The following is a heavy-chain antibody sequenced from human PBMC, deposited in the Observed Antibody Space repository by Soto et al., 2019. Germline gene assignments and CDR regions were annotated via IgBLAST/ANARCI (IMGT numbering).Heavy chain of an antibody. V-gene: IGHV5-51*01. CDR3: ARHRGGIAAFIKGYYGMEV. CDR2: IYPGDSDT. Sequence: GESLKISCKGSGYSFTSYWICWVRQMPGKGLEWMGIIYPGDSDTRYRPSFQGQVTIPAYKPISTAYLQWSSVKASDTAMYYCARHRGGIAAFIKGYYGMEVWGQGTTVTVSS. J-gene: IGHJ6*02. CDR1: GYSFTSYW. D-gene: IGHD6-13*01.